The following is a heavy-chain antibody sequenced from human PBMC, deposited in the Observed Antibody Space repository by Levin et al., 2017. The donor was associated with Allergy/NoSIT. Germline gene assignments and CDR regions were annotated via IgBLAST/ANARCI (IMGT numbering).Heavy chain of an antibody. CDR2: INSDGSST. V-gene: IGHV3-74*01. Sequence: ETLSLTCAASGFTFSSYWMHWVRQAPGKGLVWVSRINSDGSSTSYADSVKGRFTISRDNAKNTLYLQMNSLRAEDTAVYYCARVAFWSGSYYYYGMDVWGQGTTVTVSS. D-gene: IGHD3-3*01. CDR1: GFTFSSYW. CDR3: ARVAFWSGSYYYYGMDV. J-gene: IGHJ6*02.